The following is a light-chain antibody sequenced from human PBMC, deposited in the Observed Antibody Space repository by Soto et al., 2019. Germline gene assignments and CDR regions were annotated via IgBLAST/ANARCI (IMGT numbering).Light chain of an antibody. CDR2: ENN. CDR1: SSNIGNNY. Sequence: QSVLTQPTSVSAAPGQTVTISCSGFSSNIGNNYVSWYQQVPGTAPKLLIYENNKRPSGIPDRFSGSKSGTSATLDITGLQTGDEADYYCGTWDSSLSAGVFGGGTKLTVL. CDR3: GTWDSSLSAGV. V-gene: IGLV1-51*01. J-gene: IGLJ2*01.